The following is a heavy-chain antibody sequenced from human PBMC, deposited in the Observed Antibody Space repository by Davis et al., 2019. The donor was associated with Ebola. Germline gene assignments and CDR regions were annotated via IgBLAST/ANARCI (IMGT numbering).Heavy chain of an antibody. J-gene: IGHJ4*02. CDR2: INPYSGGT. CDR1: GYTFTNYY. D-gene: IGHD3-10*01. Sequence: AASVKVSCKASGYTFTNYYMHWVRQAPGQGLEWMGRINPYSGGTNYAQKFQGRVTMTRDTSISTAYMELSRLKSDDTAVYYCARLSFGEVGFDYWGQGTLVTVSS. CDR3: ARLSFGEVGFDY. V-gene: IGHV1-2*06.